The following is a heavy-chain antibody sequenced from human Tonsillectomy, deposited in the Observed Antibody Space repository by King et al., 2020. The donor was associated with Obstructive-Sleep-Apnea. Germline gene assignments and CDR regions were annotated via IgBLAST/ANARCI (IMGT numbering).Heavy chain of an antibody. Sequence: VQLLESGGGLVQPGGSLRLSCAASGFTFSTDAMHWVRQAPGKGLEFVSAISSNGGSTYYANSVKGRFTISRDNSKNTLYLQMGSLGAEDMAVYYCARGIVVVTAILGYYFDYWGQGHLVTVSS. J-gene: IGHJ4*02. CDR1: GFTFSTDA. D-gene: IGHD2-21*02. CDR3: ARGIVVVTAILGYYFDY. V-gene: IGHV3-64*01. CDR2: ISSNGGST.